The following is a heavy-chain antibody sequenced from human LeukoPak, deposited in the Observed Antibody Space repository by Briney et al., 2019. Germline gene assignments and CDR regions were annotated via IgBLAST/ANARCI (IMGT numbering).Heavy chain of an antibody. Sequence: SETLSLTCTVSGGSISNYCWIWIRQAPGNGLEWIGYISYSGSTNYNPSLKSRFTISVDTSKNQFSLKLSSVTAADPAVYYCARGYAGAIDAIDIWGQGTMVTVSS. V-gene: IGHV4-59*01. J-gene: IGHJ3*02. D-gene: IGHD7-27*01. CDR3: ARGYAGAIDAIDI. CDR1: GGSISNYC. CDR2: ISYSGST.